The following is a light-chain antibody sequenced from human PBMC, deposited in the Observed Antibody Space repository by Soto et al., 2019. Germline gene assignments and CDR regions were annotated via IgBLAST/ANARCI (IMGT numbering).Light chain of an antibody. J-gene: IGLJ2*01. V-gene: IGLV1-51*01. CDR3: GTWDNSLNVVV. Sequence: QSVLTQPPSVSAAPGQRVTISCSGTSSNIGRFFVSWYQQLPGTAPKLLIYENNKRPSGIPDRFSASKSGTSATLGITGLQTGDEADYYCGTWDNSLNVVVFGGGTKLTVL. CDR2: ENN. CDR1: SSNIGRFF.